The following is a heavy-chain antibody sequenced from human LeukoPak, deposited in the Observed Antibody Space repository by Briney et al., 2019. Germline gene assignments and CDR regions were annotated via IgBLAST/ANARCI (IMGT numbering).Heavy chain of an antibody. CDR3: ARDLGCSGGSCSTGRFDY. D-gene: IGHD2-15*01. CDR2: ISSSSSYI. Sequence: PGGSLRLSCAASGFTFSSYSMNWVRQAPGKGLEWVSSISSSSSYIYYADSVKGRFTISRDNAKNSLYLQMNSLRAEDTAVYYCARDLGCSGGSCSTGRFDYWGQGTLVTVSS. J-gene: IGHJ4*02. V-gene: IGHV3-21*01. CDR1: GFTFSSYS.